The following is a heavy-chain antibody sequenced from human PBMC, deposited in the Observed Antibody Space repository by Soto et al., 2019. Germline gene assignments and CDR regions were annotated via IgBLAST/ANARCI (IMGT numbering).Heavy chain of an antibody. CDR3: AKPKYRGVVLNV. J-gene: IGHJ6*02. D-gene: IGHD3-10*01. Sequence: VQLLESGGALVQPGGSLRLSCAASGFTFSSYAIYWVCQAPGKGLEWVSTISNDGDRYYADSVEGRFTISRDNSKDTLYLQMNSLRAEDTAVYYCAKPKYRGVVLNVWGQGTTVTVSS. CDR2: ISNDGDR. V-gene: IGHV3-23*01. CDR1: GFTFSSYA.